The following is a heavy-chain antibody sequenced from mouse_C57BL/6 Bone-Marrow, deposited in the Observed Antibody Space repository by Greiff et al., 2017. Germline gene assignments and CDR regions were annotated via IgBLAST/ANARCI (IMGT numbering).Heavy chain of an antibody. CDR1: GYTFTSYG. CDR2: IYPRSGNT. J-gene: IGHJ2*01. CDR3: ARCCYGSSHY. Sequence: QVQLQQSGAELARPGASVKLSCKASGYTFTSYGISWVKQRTGQGLEWIGEIYPRSGNTYYNEKFKGKDTLTADKSSSTAYMELRSLTSEDSAVYFCARCCYGSSHYWGQGTTLTVSS. D-gene: IGHD1-1*01. V-gene: IGHV1-81*01.